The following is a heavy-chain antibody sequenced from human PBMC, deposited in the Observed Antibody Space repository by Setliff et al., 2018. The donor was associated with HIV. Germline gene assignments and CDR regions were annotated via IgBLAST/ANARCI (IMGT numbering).Heavy chain of an antibody. J-gene: IGHJ5*02. CDR1: GASISSGSFF. V-gene: IGHV4-61*02. CDR2: IYTIGIT. CDR3: VTMTANWFDP. D-gene: IGHD2-21*02. Sequence: SETLSLTCTVSGASISSGSFFCSWIRQPAGKGLEWIGRIYTIGITNYNPSLKSRVIISVDTSKNQFSLKLSSVTAADTAVYYCVTMTANWFDPWGQGTLVTVSS.